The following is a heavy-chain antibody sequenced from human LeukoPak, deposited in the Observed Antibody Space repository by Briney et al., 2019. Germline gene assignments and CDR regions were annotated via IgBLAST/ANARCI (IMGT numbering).Heavy chain of an antibody. Sequence: SETLSLTCTVSGGSISSYYWSWIRQPPGKGLEWIGYIYYSGSTNYNPSLKSRVTIPVDTSKNQFSLKLSSVTAADTAVYYCARIRYFDWLPIDYWGQGTLVTASS. CDR1: GGSISSYY. J-gene: IGHJ4*02. D-gene: IGHD3-9*01. CDR3: ARIRYFDWLPIDY. CDR2: IYYSGST. V-gene: IGHV4-59*01.